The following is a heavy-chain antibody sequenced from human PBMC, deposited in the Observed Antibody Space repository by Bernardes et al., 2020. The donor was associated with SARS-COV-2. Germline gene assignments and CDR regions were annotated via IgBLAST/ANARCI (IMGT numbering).Heavy chain of an antibody. J-gene: IGHJ4*02. CDR2: TYYRSKWYN. Sequence: TLSLTCSISGDSVSRNSSAWNCIRQSPSRGLEWLGRTYYRSKWYNDYAISVKSRITINPDTSKNQFSLQLNSVTPEDTAVYYCVREGTGWSFDYWGQGTLVTVSS. CDR1: GDSVSRNSSA. D-gene: IGHD6-19*01. CDR3: VREGTGWSFDY. V-gene: IGHV6-1*01.